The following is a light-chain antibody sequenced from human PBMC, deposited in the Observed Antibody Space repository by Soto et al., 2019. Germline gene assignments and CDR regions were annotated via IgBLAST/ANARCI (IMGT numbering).Light chain of an antibody. CDR3: SSYADSSNLV. J-gene: IGLJ2*01. CDR2: DVT. V-gene: IGLV2-8*01. Sequence: QSALTQPPSASGSPGQSVTISCTGTSSDVGGHNYVSWYQQHPGRAPKLMIYDVTKRPSGVPDRFSGSRSGNTASLTVSGLQAEDDADYYCSSYADSSNLVFGGGTQVTVL. CDR1: SSDVGGHNY.